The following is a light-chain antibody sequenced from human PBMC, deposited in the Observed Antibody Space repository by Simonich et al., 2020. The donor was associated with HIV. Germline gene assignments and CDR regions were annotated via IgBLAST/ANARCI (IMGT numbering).Light chain of an antibody. J-gene: IGKJ3*01. V-gene: IGKV3D-20*01. Sequence: EIVMTQSPATLSVSPGERATLSCRASQSVSSNLAWYPQKPGLAPRLIIYAASSRATGIPDRFSGSGSGTDFTLTISRLEPEDFAVYYCQQYGSSPAFGPGTKVDIK. CDR3: QQYGSSPA. CDR1: QSVSSN. CDR2: AAS.